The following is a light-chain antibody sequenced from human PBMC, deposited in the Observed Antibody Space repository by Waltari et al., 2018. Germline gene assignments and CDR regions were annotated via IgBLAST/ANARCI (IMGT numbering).Light chain of an antibody. J-gene: IGKJ4*01. CDR1: QSVSAY. CDR2: DAS. Sequence: EVVLTQSPATLSLSPGERDTLSGRASQSVSAYLAWYQQKPGQAPRLLIYDASNRATGIPARFSGSGSGTDFTLTISSLEPEDFAVYYCHQRTSWPLTFGGGTKVEI. CDR3: HQRTSWPLT. V-gene: IGKV3-11*01.